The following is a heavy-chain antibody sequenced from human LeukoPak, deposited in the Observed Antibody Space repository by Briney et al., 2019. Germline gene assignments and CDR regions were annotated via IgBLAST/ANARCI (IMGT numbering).Heavy chain of an antibody. D-gene: IGHD5-18*01. J-gene: IGHJ6*03. V-gene: IGHV4-59*01. CDR3: ARARGYSYGSYMDV. CDR1: GGSISSYY. CDR2: IYYTGTT. Sequence: SETLSLTCTVSGGSISSYYWSWIRQPPGKGLEWIGYIYYTGTTNYNPSLKSRVTVSIDTSKNQFSLRLTSVTAADTAVYYCARARGYSYGSYMDVWGKGTTVTVSS.